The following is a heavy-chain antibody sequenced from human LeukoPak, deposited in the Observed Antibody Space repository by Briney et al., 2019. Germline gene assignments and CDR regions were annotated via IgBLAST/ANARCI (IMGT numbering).Heavy chain of an antibody. CDR2: IYSGVST. V-gene: IGHV3-53*01. J-gene: IGHJ4*02. Sequence: GGSLRLSCAASGLNVSSNYMSWVRQAPGKGLEWVSVIYSGVSTNYADSVKGRVTISRDNSKNTLYLQMNSLKTEDTAVYYCTTGFILDIKWGQGTLVTVSS. D-gene: IGHD1-1*01. CDR1: GLNVSSNY. CDR3: TTGFILDIK.